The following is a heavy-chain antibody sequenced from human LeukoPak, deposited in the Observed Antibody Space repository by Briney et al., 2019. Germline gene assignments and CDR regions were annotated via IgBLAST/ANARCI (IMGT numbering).Heavy chain of an antibody. V-gene: IGHV3-11*01. CDR2: ISSSGSTI. CDR3: ARHGRHLWVGDSHDYAFDV. J-gene: IGHJ3*01. D-gene: IGHD3-10*01. Sequence: PGGSLRLSCAASGFTFSDYYMSWIRQAPGKGLEWVSYISSSGSTIYYADSVKGRFTISRDNAKNSLYLQMNSLRAEDTAVYYCARHGRHLWVGDSHDYAFDVWGQGTMVTVSS. CDR1: GFTFSDYY.